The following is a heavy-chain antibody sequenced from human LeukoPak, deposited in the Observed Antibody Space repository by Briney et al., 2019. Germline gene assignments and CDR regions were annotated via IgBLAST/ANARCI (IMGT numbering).Heavy chain of an antibody. Sequence: GGSLRLSCAASGFTFSSYAMSWVRQAPGKGLEWVSAISGSGGSTYYADSVKGRFAISRDNSKNTLYLQMNSLRAEDTAVYYCARELGVVPAANYYYYYGMDVWGQGTTVTVSS. CDR2: ISGSGGST. CDR1: GFTFSSYA. J-gene: IGHJ6*02. D-gene: IGHD2-2*01. CDR3: ARELGVVPAANYYYYYGMDV. V-gene: IGHV3-23*01.